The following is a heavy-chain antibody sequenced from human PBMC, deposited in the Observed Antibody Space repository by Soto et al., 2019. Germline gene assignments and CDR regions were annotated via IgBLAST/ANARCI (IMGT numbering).Heavy chain of an antibody. CDR3: ARDLGYGLFDY. V-gene: IGHV3-48*02. D-gene: IGHD5-18*01. Sequence: EVQLVESGGGLVQPGGSLRLSCAASGFTFSSYSMNWVRQAPGKGLEWVSYISSSSSTIYYADYVKGRFTISRGNAKNSLYLQMNSVRDEDTAVYYCARDLGYGLFDYWGQGTLVTVSS. J-gene: IGHJ4*02. CDR2: ISSSSSTI. CDR1: GFTFSSYS.